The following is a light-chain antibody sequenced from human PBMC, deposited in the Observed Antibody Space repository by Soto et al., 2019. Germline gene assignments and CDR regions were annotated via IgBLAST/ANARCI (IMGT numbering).Light chain of an antibody. V-gene: IGLV2-14*01. CDR3: SSYTTSSTWV. Sequence: QSALTQPASVSGSPGQSITISCTGTSSDVGGYNYVSWYQQHPGKAPKLMIYEVTNRPSGVSNRFSGSKSGNTAPLTISGLQAEDEDDYYCSSYTTSSTWVFGGGTKLTVL. J-gene: IGLJ3*02. CDR1: SSDVGGYNY. CDR2: EVT.